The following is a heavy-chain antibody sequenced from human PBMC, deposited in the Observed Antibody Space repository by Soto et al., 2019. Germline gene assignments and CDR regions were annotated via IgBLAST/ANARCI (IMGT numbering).Heavy chain of an antibody. Sequence: EVQLLESGGGLVQPGGSLRLSCAASGFTFSSYAMSWVRQAPGKGLEWVSAISGSGGSTYYADSGKGRFTISRDNSKNTLYLQMNSLRAEDTAVYYCANLKNYYDSSGYYYVRWFDPWGQGTPVTVSS. CDR2: ISGSGGST. CDR3: ANLKNYYDSSGYYYVRWFDP. J-gene: IGHJ5*02. V-gene: IGHV3-23*01. D-gene: IGHD3-22*01. CDR1: GFTFSSYA.